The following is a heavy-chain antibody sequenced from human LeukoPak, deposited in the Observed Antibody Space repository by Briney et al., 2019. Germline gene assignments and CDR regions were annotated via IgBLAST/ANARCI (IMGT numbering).Heavy chain of an antibody. CDR1: GGTFCGYY. CDR3: ARGRRVAAAYDD. V-gene: IGHV4-34*01. D-gene: IGHD6-13*01. CDR2: IYHSGRT. J-gene: IGHJ4*02. Sequence: PSVTLSLTCAVYGGTFCGYYWSWLRQPPGKGLEGFGEIYHSGRTNYNPSLKSRVTISVDTSKNQFSLKLSSVTAADTAVYYCARGRRVAAAYDDWGQGTLVTVSS.